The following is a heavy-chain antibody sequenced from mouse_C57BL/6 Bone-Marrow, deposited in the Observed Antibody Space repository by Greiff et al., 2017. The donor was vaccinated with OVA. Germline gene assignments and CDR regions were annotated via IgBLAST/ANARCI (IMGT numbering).Heavy chain of an antibody. D-gene: IGHD1-1*01. V-gene: IGHV6-3*01. J-gene: IGHJ1*03. CDR2: IRLKSDNYAT. CDR1: GFTFSNYW. CDR3: TVKTTVVATKWYFDV. Sequence: EVNVVESGGGLVQPGGSMKLSCVASGFTFSNYWMNWVRQSPEKGLEWVAQIRLKSDNYATHYAESVKGRFTISRDDSKSSVYLQMNNLRAEDTGIYYCTVKTTVVATKWYFDVWGTGTTVTVSS.